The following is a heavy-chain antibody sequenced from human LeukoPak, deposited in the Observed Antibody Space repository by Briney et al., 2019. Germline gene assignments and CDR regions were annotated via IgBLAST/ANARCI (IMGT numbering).Heavy chain of an antibody. CDR1: GYTFTGYY. J-gene: IGHJ5*02. D-gene: IGHD3-22*01. CDR3: ARDSYYYDSSGYYYGWFDP. CDR2: VNPNSGGT. Sequence: ASVKVSCKASGYTFTGYYMHWVRQAPGQGLEWMGWVNPNSGGTNYAQKFQGRVTMTRDTSISTAYMELSRLRSDDTAVYYCARDSYYYDSSGYYYGWFDPWGQGTLVTVSS. V-gene: IGHV1-2*02.